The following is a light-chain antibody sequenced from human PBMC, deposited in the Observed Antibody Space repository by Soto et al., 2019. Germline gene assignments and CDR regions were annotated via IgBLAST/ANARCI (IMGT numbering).Light chain of an antibody. CDR1: QNVNSY. Sequence: ETVMTQSPGTLSVPPGEGAVLSCRASQNVNSYLAWYQQRPGQAPRVLIYGASTRAPGIPPRFSGSGSGTEFTLTIGSLQSEDFAVYYCQQYKDWPMTFGQGTKVEIK. CDR2: GAS. J-gene: IGKJ1*01. V-gene: IGKV3-15*01. CDR3: QQYKDWPMT.